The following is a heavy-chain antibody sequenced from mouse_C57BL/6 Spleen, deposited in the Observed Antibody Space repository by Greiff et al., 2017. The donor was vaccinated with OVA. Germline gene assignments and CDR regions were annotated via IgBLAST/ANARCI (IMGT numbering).Heavy chain of an antibody. CDR3: VRHPNWDDYYFDY. CDR2: IRSKSNNYAT. V-gene: IGHV10-1*01. Sequence: EVKVVESGGGLVQPKGSLKLSCAASGFSFNTYAMNWVRQAPGKGLEWVARIRSKSNNYATYYADSVKDRFTISRDDSESMLYLQMNNLKTEDTAMYYCVRHPNWDDYYFDYWGQGTTLTVSS. D-gene: IGHD4-1*01. CDR1: GFSFNTYA. J-gene: IGHJ2*01.